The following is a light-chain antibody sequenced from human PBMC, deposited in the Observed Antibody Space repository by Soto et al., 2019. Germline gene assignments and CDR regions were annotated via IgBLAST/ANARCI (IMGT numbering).Light chain of an antibody. CDR2: GAS. CDR3: QQSFCGPLFT. CDR1: QSISSY. Sequence: DIKMTQSPSSLSASVGDRVTITCRSSQSISSYLNWYQQKPGKAPKLLIYGASILQSGAPSRFSGSGSGTDFTLTISGLQPEDCAAYDCQQSFCGPLFTFGQGTKLESK. V-gene: IGKV1-39*01. J-gene: IGKJ2*01.